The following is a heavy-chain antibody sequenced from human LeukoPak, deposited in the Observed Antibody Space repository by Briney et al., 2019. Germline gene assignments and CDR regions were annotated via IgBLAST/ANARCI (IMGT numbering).Heavy chain of an antibody. CDR2: INHCGST. Sequence: SETLSLTCAVYGGSFSGYFWSWIRQPPGKGLEWIGEINHCGSTDYNPSLKSRVTISVDTSKNQFSVKLSSVTAADTAVYYCARSPGTMVRGATRSFFDHWGQGTLVTVSS. V-gene: IGHV4-34*01. J-gene: IGHJ4*02. CDR1: GGSFSGYF. D-gene: IGHD3-10*01. CDR3: ARSPGTMVRGATRSFFDH.